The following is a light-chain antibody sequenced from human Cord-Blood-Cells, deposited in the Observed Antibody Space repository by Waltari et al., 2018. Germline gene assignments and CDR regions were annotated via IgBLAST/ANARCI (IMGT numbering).Light chain of an antibody. CDR1: QSVSSY. CDR3: QQRSNWPLT. V-gene: IGKV3-11*01. J-gene: IGKJ5*01. Sequence: ELVLTQSPATLSLSPAERATLSCRASQSVSSYLAWYQQKPGQAPRLLIYAASNRATGIPARFSGSGSGTDFTLTISSLEPEDFAVYYCQQRSNWPLTFGQGTRLEIK. CDR2: AAS.